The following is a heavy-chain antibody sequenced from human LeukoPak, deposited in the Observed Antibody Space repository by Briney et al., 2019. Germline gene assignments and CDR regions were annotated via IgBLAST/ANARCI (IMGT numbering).Heavy chain of an antibody. CDR1: GYTFTAYY. CDR2: INANSGGT. J-gene: IGHJ4*02. CDR3: AAGREMPTIYY. V-gene: IGHV1-2*02. D-gene: IGHD5-24*01. Sequence: ASVKVSCKASGYTFTAYYMHWVRQAAGQGLEWMGWINANSGGTNYAQKFQGRVTMTRDTSISTAYMDLSSLRSDDTAVYYCAAGREMPTIYYWGQGTLVNVSS.